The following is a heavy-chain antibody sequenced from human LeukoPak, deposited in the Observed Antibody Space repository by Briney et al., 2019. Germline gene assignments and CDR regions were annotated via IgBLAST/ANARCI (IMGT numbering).Heavy chain of an antibody. D-gene: IGHD6-19*01. Sequence: SETLSLTCAVYGGSFSDYYWSWIRQPPGKDLERIGEIHHSGSANYNPSLKSRVTMSVDTSKNQFSLKLSSVTAADTAVYYCARESSSGWYGYYFDYWGQGTLVTVSS. CDR2: IHHSGSA. J-gene: IGHJ4*02. CDR1: GGSFSDYY. V-gene: IGHV4-34*01. CDR3: ARESSSGWYGYYFDY.